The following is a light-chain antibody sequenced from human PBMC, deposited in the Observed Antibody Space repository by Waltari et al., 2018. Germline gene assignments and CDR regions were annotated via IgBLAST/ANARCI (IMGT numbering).Light chain of an antibody. CDR3: QQSYSTLTWT. V-gene: IGKV1-39*01. CDR1: QSISRY. Sequence: DIQMTQSPSPLSASVGDRVTITCRASQSISRYLNWYQQKPGKAPKLLIYAASSLQSGVPSRFSGSGSGTDFTLTISSLQPEDFATYYCQQSYSTLTWTFGQGTKVEIK. J-gene: IGKJ1*01. CDR2: AAS.